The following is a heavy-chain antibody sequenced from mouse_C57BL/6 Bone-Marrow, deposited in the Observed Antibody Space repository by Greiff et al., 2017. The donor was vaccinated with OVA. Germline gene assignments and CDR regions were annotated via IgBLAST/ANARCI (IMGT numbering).Heavy chain of an antibody. Sequence: EVKLQQSGPVLVKPGASVKMSCKASGYTFTDYYMNWVKQSHGKSLEWIGVINPYNGGTSYNQKFKGKATLTVDKSSSTAYMELNSLTSEDSAVYYCARAGTPGVYFDYWGQGTTLTVSS. CDR2: INPYNGGT. V-gene: IGHV1-19*01. CDR3: ARAGTPGVYFDY. J-gene: IGHJ2*01. D-gene: IGHD3-3*01. CDR1: GYTFTDYY.